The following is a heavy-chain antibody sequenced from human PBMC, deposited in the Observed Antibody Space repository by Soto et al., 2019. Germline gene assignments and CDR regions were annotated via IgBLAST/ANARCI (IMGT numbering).Heavy chain of an antibody. D-gene: IGHD1-26*01. Sequence: SVKVSCKASGFTFTSSAVQWVRQARGQRLEWIGWIVVGSGNTNYAQKFQERVTITRDMSTSTAYMELSSLRSEDTAVYYCAAEYESGSYYISYCYGMDVWGQGTTVTVSS. CDR3: AAEYESGSYYISYCYGMDV. CDR1: GFTFTSSA. V-gene: IGHV1-58*01. CDR2: IVVGSGNT. J-gene: IGHJ6*02.